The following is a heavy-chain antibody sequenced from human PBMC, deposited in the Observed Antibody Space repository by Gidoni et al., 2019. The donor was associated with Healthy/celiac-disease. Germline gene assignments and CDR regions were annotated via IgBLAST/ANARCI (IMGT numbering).Heavy chain of an antibody. CDR3: ARWSDYYDYNWYFDL. J-gene: IGHJ2*01. Sequence: QVQLQESGPGLVKPSETLSLTCAVSGYSISSGYYWGRIRQPPGKGLEWIGSINHSGSTYYNPSLKSRVTISVDTSKNQFSLKLSSVTAADTAVYYCARWSDYYDYNWYFDLWGRGTLVTVSS. D-gene: IGHD3-22*01. CDR2: INHSGST. CDR1: GYSISSGYY. V-gene: IGHV4-38-2*01.